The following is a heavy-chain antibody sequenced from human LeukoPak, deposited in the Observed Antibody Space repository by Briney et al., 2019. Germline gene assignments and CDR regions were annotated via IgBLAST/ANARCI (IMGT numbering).Heavy chain of an antibody. Sequence: GGSLRLSCAASGFTFSSYAMSWVRQAPGKGLEWVSAISGSGGSTYYADSVKGRFTISRDNSKNTLYLQMNSLRAEDTAVYYCARDVPIRGWYNWFDPWGQGTLVTVSS. J-gene: IGHJ5*02. D-gene: IGHD6-19*01. CDR3: ARDVPIRGWYNWFDP. V-gene: IGHV3-23*01. CDR2: ISGSGGST. CDR1: GFTFSSYA.